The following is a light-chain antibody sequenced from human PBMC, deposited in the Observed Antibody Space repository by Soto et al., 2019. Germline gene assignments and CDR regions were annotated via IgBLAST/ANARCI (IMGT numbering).Light chain of an antibody. CDR2: KAS. J-gene: IGKJ4*01. CDR3: QQYNSDSPLT. CDR1: QSISTW. Sequence: NKMTQSTYHLPPSVGARVTITRRANQSISTWLAWYQQKPGKAPNLLIYKASRLETGVPSRFSGSGSGTEFTLTISFLQPDDFATYYCQQYNSDSPLTFGGGTKLEIK. V-gene: IGKV1-5*03.